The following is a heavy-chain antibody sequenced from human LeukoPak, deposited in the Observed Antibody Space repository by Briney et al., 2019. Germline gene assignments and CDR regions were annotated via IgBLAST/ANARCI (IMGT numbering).Heavy chain of an antibody. CDR1: GFTFSSYW. V-gene: IGHV3-74*01. D-gene: IGHD3-9*01. CDR3: GRGGLTGQMAAFDY. CDR2: INSDGGST. Sequence: QSGGSLRLSCAASGFTFSSYWMHWVRQAPGKGLEWVSRINSDGGSTTYADSVKGRFTISRDNAKNTMYLQMGSLRADDSAVYYCGRGGLTGQMAAFDYWGQGALVTVST. J-gene: IGHJ4*02.